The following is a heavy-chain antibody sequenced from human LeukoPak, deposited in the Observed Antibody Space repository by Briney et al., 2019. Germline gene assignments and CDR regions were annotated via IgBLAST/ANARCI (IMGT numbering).Heavy chain of an antibody. J-gene: IGHJ3*01. Sequence: KPSETLSLTRAVYGGSFSGYYWIWIRQSPGKGLEWIGEINHGGSTTYNPSLKSRVTISVDTSKNQFSLKLSSLTAADTAVYFCARSLLWPTGTFDVWGQGTMVTV. CDR1: GGSFSGYY. D-gene: IGHD2-8*02. V-gene: IGHV4-34*01. CDR2: INHGGST. CDR3: ARSLLWPTGTFDV.